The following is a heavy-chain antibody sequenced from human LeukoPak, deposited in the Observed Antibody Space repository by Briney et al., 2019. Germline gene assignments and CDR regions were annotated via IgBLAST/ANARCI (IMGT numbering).Heavy chain of an antibody. D-gene: IGHD2-21*01. CDR2: FKTKSDGETT. Sequence: RGSLRLSCAASGFTFSTAWVHWVRQAPGKGLEWVGRFKTKSDGETTDYAAPVKGRFIISRDASQNTLYLQMNSLQTDDTAVYYRVTGVSPWGQGTLVTVSS. J-gene: IGHJ5*02. V-gene: IGHV3-15*01. CDR1: GFTFSTAW. CDR3: VTGVSP.